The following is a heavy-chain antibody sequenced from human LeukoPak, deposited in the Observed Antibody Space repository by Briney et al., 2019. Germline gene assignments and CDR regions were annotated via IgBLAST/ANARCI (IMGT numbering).Heavy chain of an antibody. V-gene: IGHV3-64*01. CDR2: ISSNGGST. D-gene: IGHD5-24*01. CDR3: ARDPRGGWLQLPHYYFDY. J-gene: IGHJ4*02. CDR1: GLTFSSYA. Sequence: GGSLRLSCAASGLTFSSYAMHWVRQAPGKGLEYVSAISSNGGSTYYANSVKGRFTISRDNSKNTLYLQMGSLRAEDMAVYYCARDPRGGWLQLPHYYFDYWGQGTLVTVSS.